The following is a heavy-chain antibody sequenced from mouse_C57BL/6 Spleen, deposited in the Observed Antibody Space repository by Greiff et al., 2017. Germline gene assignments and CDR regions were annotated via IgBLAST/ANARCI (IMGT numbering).Heavy chain of an antibody. CDR2: IWRGGST. CDR3: AKTAIYYDYDNYAMDY. D-gene: IGHD2-4*01. CDR1: GFSLTSYG. Sequence: QVQLQQSGPGLVQPSQSLSITCTVSGFSLTSYGVHWVRQSPGKGLEWLGVIWRGGSTDYNAAFMSRLSITKDNSKSQVFFKMNSLQADDTAISYCAKTAIYYDYDNYAMDYWGQGTSVTVSS. V-gene: IGHV2-5*01. J-gene: IGHJ4*01.